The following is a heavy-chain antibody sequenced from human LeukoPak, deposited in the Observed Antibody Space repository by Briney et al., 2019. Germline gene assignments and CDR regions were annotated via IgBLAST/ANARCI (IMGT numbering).Heavy chain of an antibody. V-gene: IGHV4-4*07. D-gene: IGHD6-19*01. CDR1: GVSISSYY. CDR3: ARAVAGALPHYYYYYYMDV. J-gene: IGHJ6*03. Sequence: SETLSLTCTVSGVSISSYYWSWIRQPAGKGLEWIGRIYTSGSTNYNPSLKSRVTMSVDTSKNQFSLKLSSVTAADTAVYYCARAVAGALPHYYYYYYMDVWGKGTTVTVSS. CDR2: IYTSGST.